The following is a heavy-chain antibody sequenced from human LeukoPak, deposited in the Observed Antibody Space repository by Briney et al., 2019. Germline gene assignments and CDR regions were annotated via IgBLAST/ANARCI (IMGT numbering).Heavy chain of an antibody. V-gene: IGHV3-74*01. CDR2: INDDGRST. CDR3: ARAYCGGNCYSRAMDY. Sequence: GGSLRLSCAASGFIFSNYWMHWVRQAPGKGLVRVSRINDDGRSTSYADSVKGRFTISRDNAKNTLYLQMNSLRAEDTAVYYCARAYCGGNCYSRAMDYWGQGTAVTVSS. D-gene: IGHD2-21*02. CDR1: GFIFSNYW. J-gene: IGHJ4*02.